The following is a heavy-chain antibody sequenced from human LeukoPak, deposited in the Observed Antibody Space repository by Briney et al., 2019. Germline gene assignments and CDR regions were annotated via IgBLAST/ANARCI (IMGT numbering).Heavy chain of an antibody. Sequence: GGPLRLSCAVSGFTFSSYEMNWVRQAPGKGREWVSYITSSGSVIYYADPVKGRFTISRDNAKNSLYLQMNSLRAEDTAVYYCARVGVDGSGTYGDYWGQGALVTVSS. D-gene: IGHD3-10*01. V-gene: IGHV3-48*03. CDR1: GFTFSSYE. J-gene: IGHJ4*02. CDR2: ITSSGSVI. CDR3: ARVGVDGSGTYGDY.